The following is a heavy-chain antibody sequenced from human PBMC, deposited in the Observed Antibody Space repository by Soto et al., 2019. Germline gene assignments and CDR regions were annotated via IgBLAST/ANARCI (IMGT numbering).Heavy chain of an antibody. D-gene: IGHD3-22*01. Sequence: QVQLVESGGGVVQPGRSLRLSCAASGFTFSSYAMHWVRQAPGKGLEWVAVISYDGSNKYYADSVKGRFTISRDNSKNRLYLQMNSLRAEDTAVYYCARVRGDYYDSSGYYGAFDYWGQGTLVTVSS. CDR1: GFTFSSYA. J-gene: IGHJ4*02. V-gene: IGHV3-30-3*01. CDR2: ISYDGSNK. CDR3: ARVRGDYYDSSGYYGAFDY.